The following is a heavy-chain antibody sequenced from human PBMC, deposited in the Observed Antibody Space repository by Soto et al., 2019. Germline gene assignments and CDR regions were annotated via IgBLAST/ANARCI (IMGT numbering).Heavy chain of an antibody. Sequence: GGSLRLSCAASGFTFRSHGMSWVRQAPGKGLEWVSYISSSSSTMYYADSVKGRFTISRDNAKNSLYLQMNSLRDEDTAVYYCATGSYLLMAYGMDVWGQGTTVTVSS. J-gene: IGHJ6*02. D-gene: IGHD1-26*01. CDR2: ISSSSSTM. CDR1: GFTFRSHG. CDR3: ATGSYLLMAYGMDV. V-gene: IGHV3-48*02.